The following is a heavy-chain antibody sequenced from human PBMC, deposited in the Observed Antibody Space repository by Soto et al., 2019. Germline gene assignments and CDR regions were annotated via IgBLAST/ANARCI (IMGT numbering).Heavy chain of an antibody. CDR1: GGSISSGGYY. J-gene: IGHJ6*02. Sequence: PSETLSLTCTVSGGSISSGGYYWNWIRQHPGKGLEWIGYIYYSGSTYYNPSLKSRVTISVDTSKNQFSLKLSSVTAADTAVYYCATDRRKFGYCSGGSCYSNYHYDGMDVWGLGTTVTVSS. CDR2: IYYSGST. V-gene: IGHV4-31*03. CDR3: ATDRRKFGYCSGGSCYSNYHYDGMDV. D-gene: IGHD2-15*01.